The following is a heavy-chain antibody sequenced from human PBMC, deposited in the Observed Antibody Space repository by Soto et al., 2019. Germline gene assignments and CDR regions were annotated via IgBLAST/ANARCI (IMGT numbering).Heavy chain of an antibody. CDR1: GFTFSSYW. CDR3: ARDNRGIMIVVVTGPRGYYYGMDV. Sequence: HPGGSLRLSCAASGFTFSSYWMHWVRQAPGKGLVWVSRIKTDGSSTNYADSVKGRFTISRDNAKNTLYLQMNSLRPEDTAVYYCARDNRGIMIVVVTGPRGYYYGMDVWGQGTTVTVSS. D-gene: IGHD3-22*01. CDR2: IKTDGSST. V-gene: IGHV3-74*01. J-gene: IGHJ6*02.